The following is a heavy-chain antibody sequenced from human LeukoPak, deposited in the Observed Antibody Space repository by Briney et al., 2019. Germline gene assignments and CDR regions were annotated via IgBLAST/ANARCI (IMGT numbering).Heavy chain of an antibody. D-gene: IGHD3-16*01. CDR2: IDQSGGRN. V-gene: IGHV3-7*05. Sequence: RGSLRLSCAASGFTFSRFWMNWVRQAPGKGLEWVANIDQSGGRNNYVDSVKGRFTISRDNATNSLFLEMSSLRADDTAVYFCARDVEGGTFDSWGQGTTVTVSS. J-gene: IGHJ3*02. CDR3: ARDVEGGTFDS. CDR1: GFTFSRFW.